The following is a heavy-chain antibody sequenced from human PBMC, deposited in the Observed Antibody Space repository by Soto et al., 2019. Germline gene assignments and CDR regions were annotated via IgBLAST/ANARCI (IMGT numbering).Heavy chain of an antibody. J-gene: IGHJ6*03. V-gene: IGHV1-8*01. CDR1: GYTFTSYD. Sequence: ASMKVSCKASGYTFTSYDINWVRQATGQGLEWMGWMNPNSGNTGYAQKFQGRVTMTRNTSISTAYMELSSLRSEDTAVYYCARTITIRDYYYYYYMDVWGKGTTVTVSS. D-gene: IGHD3-3*01. CDR3: ARTITIRDYYYYYYMDV. CDR2: MNPNSGNT.